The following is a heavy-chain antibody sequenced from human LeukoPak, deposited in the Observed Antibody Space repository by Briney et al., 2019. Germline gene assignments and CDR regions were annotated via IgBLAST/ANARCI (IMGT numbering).Heavy chain of an antibody. D-gene: IGHD2-15*01. CDR2: MSSGSRYI. J-gene: IGHJ4*02. CDR3: TGDHPTGTGGDFVVQ. Sequence: GGPLRLSCTASGFSFSTYAMTWLPQAPGKGLEWISSMSSGSRYIYYADSVRGRLTISRDNTKNLLYLLMNNLRGHDTAIPYCTGDHPTGTGGDFVVQWGQGTPVTVSS. V-gene: IGHV3-21*06. CDR1: GFSFSTYA.